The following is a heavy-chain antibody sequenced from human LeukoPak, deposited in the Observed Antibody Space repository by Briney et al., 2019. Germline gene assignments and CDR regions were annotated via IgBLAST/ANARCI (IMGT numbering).Heavy chain of an antibody. J-gene: IGHJ4*02. CDR1: ASDFTSVG. CDR2: ISPYNGDT. V-gene: IGHV1-18*01. Sequence: ASVKVSCKASASDFTSVGITWVRQAPGQGLEWMGWISPYNGDTRYVQKLQGRVTMTTDTSTSTAYLELRSLRFDDTAVSYCALAGSCIVRYCDYWGQSTVVTVSS. D-gene: IGHD2-8*01. CDR3: ALAGSCIVRYCDY.